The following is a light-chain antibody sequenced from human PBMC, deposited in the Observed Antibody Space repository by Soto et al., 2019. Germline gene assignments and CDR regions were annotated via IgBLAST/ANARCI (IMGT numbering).Light chain of an antibody. CDR2: KAS. CDR3: QQYNSYPYT. CDR1: QSISSW. Sequence: DIQMTQSPSTLSASVGDRVTITCRASQSISSWLAWYQQKPGKALKLLVYKASSLESGVPSRFSGSGSGTEFTLTISSLQPDDFATYYCQQYNSYPYTFGQGTKVDIK. V-gene: IGKV1-5*03. J-gene: IGKJ2*01.